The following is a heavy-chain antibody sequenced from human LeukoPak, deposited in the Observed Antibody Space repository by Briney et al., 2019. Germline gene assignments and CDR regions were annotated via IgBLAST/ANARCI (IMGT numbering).Heavy chain of an antibody. CDR3: ARDIYSCSWTAPYS. J-gene: IGHJ4*02. D-gene: IGHD6-13*01. Sequence: SETLSLTCTVSGGSVSSGNYYWSWIRQPPGKGLEWIGYIYYSGSTNYNPSLKSRVTISVDTSKNQFSLKLTSVTAADTAVYYCARDIYSCSWTAPYSWGQGTLVTVSS. CDR1: GGSVSSGNYY. CDR2: IYYSGST. V-gene: IGHV4-61*01.